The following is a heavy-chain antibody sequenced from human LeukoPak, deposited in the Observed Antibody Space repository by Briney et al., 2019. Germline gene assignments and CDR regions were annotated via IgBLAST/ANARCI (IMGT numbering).Heavy chain of an antibody. J-gene: IGHJ2*01. CDR1: GFTFDDYA. CDR3: AKVHSGYYFDVYFDR. CDR2: ISWNSGSI. V-gene: IGHV3-9*01. Sequence: GGSLRLSCAASGFTFDDYAMHWVRQAPGKGLEWVSDISWNSGSIGYADSLKGRFTISRDNAKNPLYLQMNSLRAEETSLYYCAKVHSGYYFDVYFDRWGSGTMVTVSS. D-gene: IGHD5-12*01.